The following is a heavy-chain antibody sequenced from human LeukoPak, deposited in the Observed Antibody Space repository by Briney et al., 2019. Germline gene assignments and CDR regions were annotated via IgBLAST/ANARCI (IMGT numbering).Heavy chain of an antibody. D-gene: IGHD3-16*01. CDR2: ISSSGSTI. J-gene: IGHJ3*02. CDR3: ARARLTDYVWGRRTFDI. Sequence: GGSLRLSCAVSGFTFSSYEMNWVRQAPGKGLEWVSYISSSGSTIYYADSVKGRFIISRDNAKKSLYLQMNSLRAEDTAVYYCARARLTDYVWGRRTFDIWGQGTMVTISS. V-gene: IGHV3-48*03. CDR1: GFTFSSYE.